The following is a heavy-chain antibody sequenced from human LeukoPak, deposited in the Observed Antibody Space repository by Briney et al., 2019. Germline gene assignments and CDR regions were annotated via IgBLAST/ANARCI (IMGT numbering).Heavy chain of an antibody. CDR2: ISWNSGSI. J-gene: IGHJ4*02. D-gene: IGHD6-19*01. CDR3: AKDRGYSSGWHDY. V-gene: IGHV3-9*01. CDR1: GFTFDDYA. Sequence: GRSLRLSCAASGFTFDDYAMHWVRQAPGKGLEWVSGISWNSGSIGYADSVKGRFTISRDNAKNSLYLQMNSLRAEDTALYYCAKDRGYSSGWHDYWGQGTLVTVSS.